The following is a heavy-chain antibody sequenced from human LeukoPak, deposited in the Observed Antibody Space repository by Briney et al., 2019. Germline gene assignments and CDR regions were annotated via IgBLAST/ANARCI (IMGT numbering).Heavy chain of an antibody. Sequence: ASVKVSCKASGYTFTSYDINWVRQATGQGLEWMGWMNPNSGITGYAQKFQGRVTMTRDTSISTAYMELSRLRSDDTAVYYCARRSIRTHYYYYGMDVWGQGTTVTVSS. CDR3: ARRSIRTHYYYYGMDV. D-gene: IGHD3-3*02. J-gene: IGHJ6*02. CDR1: GYTFTSYD. V-gene: IGHV1-8*01. CDR2: MNPNSGIT.